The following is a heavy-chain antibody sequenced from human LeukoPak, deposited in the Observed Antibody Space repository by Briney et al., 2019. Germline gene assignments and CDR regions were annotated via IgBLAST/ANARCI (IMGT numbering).Heavy chain of an antibody. J-gene: IGHJ4*02. CDR2: IYYSGST. D-gene: IGHD3-3*01. CDR3: ARASTIFGHFAY. V-gene: IGHV4-39*07. CDR1: GGSISVTPYY. Sequence: SETLSLTCAISGGSISVTPYYWGWIRQPPGKGLEWIGSIYYSGSTYYNPSLKSRLTISVDTSKNQFSLKLTPVTAADTAVYYCARASTIFGHFAYWGRGTLVTVSS.